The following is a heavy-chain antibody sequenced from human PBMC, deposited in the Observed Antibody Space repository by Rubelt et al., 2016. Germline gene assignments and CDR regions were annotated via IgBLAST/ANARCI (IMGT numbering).Heavy chain of an antibody. D-gene: IGHD3-3*01. J-gene: IGHJ4*02. CDR3: ARGRFLEWLPPDY. CDR2: IYYSGST. CDR1: GGSISSSSYY. V-gene: IGHV4-39*01. Sequence: QLQLQESGPGLVKLSETLSLTCTVSGGSISSSSYYWGWIRQPPGKGLEWIGSIYYSGSTYYNPSLKSRVTISLDTSKNQFSLKLSSVTAADTAVYYCARGRFLEWLPPDYWGQGTLVTVSS.